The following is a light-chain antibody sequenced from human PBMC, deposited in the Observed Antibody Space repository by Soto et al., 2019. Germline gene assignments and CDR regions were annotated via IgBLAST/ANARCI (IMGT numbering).Light chain of an antibody. Sequence: DIQLTQSPSFLSASIGDRVTITCRASQGISSYLAWYQQNPGKAPKLLIYDASTLQSGVPSRFSGSGSGTEFSLTISSLQPEDFASYYCQQVDSSPWTFGQGTKVEIK. J-gene: IGKJ1*01. CDR3: QQVDSSPWT. CDR2: DAS. CDR1: QGISSY. V-gene: IGKV1-9*01.